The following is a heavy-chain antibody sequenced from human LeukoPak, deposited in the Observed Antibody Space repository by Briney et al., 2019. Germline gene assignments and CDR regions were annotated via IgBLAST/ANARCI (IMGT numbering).Heavy chain of an antibody. CDR1: GFTFSSFT. CDR2: ISYDGSNK. J-gene: IGHJ4*02. CDR3: ARDSADSFEY. Sequence: GGSLRLSCATSGFTFSSFTMNWVRQAPGKGLEWVALISYDGSNKYYADSVKGRFTISRDTSKNTLYLQLNSLRTEDTAVFYCARDSADSFEYWGQGTLVTVSS. V-gene: IGHV3-30-3*01.